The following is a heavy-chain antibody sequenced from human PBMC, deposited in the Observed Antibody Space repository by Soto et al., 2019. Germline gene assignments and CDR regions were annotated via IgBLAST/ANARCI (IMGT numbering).Heavy chain of an antibody. CDR1: GFTFSNAW. D-gene: IGHD2-2*01. CDR3: TTAHIVVVPAAMPLDY. V-gene: IGHV3-15*01. Sequence: GGSLRLSCAASGFTFSNAWMSWVRQAPGKGLEWVGRIKSKTDGGTTDYAAPVKGRFTISRDDSKNTLYLQMNSLKTEDTAVYYCTTAHIVVVPAAMPLDYWGQGTLVTVSS. CDR2: IKSKTDGGTT. J-gene: IGHJ4*02.